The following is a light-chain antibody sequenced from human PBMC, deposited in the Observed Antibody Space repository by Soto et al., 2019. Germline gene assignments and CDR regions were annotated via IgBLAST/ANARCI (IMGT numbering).Light chain of an antibody. J-gene: IGKJ4*01. Sequence: DIQMTQSPSTLSASVGDRVTITCRASQSISNSLAWYQQKAGKAPNLLIYKASTLESGVPSRFSGSGYGTEFTLTISSLQPDDVATYYCRQYVSYPVTFGGGTKVEMK. CDR2: KAS. V-gene: IGKV1-5*03. CDR1: QSISNS. CDR3: RQYVSYPVT.